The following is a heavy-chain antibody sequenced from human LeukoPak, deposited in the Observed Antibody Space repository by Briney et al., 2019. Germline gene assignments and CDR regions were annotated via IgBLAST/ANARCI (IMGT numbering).Heavy chain of an antibody. CDR2: ISAGGENT. Sequence: GGSLRLSCAASGFIFTSYAMSGVRQPPGKGLECVSGISAGGENTDYADSVKGRFTISRDNPKNTLYLQVNSLRAEDTAAYYCAKSEGSSSARRFDYWGQGTLVTVSS. J-gene: IGHJ4*02. CDR3: AKSEGSSSARRFDY. D-gene: IGHD6-19*01. CDR1: GFIFTSYA. V-gene: IGHV3-23*01.